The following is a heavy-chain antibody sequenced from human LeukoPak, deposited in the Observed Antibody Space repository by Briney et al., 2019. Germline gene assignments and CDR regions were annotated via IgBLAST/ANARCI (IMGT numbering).Heavy chain of an antibody. Sequence: GGSLRLSCAASGFTFSSYGMSWVRQAPGKGLEWVSPISGSGGNTYYADSVKGRFTISRDNSQNTLYLQMNSLRAEDTAVYYCAKDWTGTKPFDLWGRGTLVTVSS. CDR1: GFTFSSYG. CDR2: ISGSGGNT. V-gene: IGHV3-23*01. J-gene: IGHJ2*01. CDR3: AKDWTGTKPFDL. D-gene: IGHD3/OR15-3a*01.